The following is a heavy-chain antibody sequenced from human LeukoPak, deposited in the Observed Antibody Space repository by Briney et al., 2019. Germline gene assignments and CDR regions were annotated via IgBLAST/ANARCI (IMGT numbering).Heavy chain of an antibody. CDR1: GYTFTSYY. Sequence: GASVKVSCKAAGYTFTSYYMHWVRQAPGQGLEWMGIINPSGGSTSYAQKFQGRVTMTRDTSTSTVYMELSSLRSEDTAVYYCARDPGYYYGSGSYFSGMDVWGQGTTVTVSS. CDR3: ARDPGYYYGSGSYFSGMDV. CDR2: INPSGGST. J-gene: IGHJ6*02. V-gene: IGHV1-46*01. D-gene: IGHD3-10*01.